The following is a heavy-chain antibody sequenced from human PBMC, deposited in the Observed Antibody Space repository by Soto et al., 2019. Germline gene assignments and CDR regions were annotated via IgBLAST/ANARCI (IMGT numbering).Heavy chain of an antibody. V-gene: IGHV5-10-1*01. CDR3: ARDLVVVPETDPH. D-gene: IGHD2-2*01. J-gene: IGHJ4*02. CDR1: GYRFTSYW. CDR2: IDPSDSYT. Sequence: GESLKISCKGSGYRFTSYWISWVRQMPGKGLEWMGRIDPSDSYTNYSPSFQGHVTISADKSISTAYLQWSSLKASDTALYYCARDLVVVPETDPHGGQGTLVTVSS.